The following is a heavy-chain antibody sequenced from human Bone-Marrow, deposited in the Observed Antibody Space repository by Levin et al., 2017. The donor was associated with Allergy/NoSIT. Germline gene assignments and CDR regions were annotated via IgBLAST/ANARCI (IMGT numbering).Heavy chain of an antibody. CDR3: TRGPRLEWFRSGMDV. D-gene: IGHD3-3*01. CDR2: IRSKAYGGTT. CDR1: GFSFGDHA. J-gene: IGHJ6*02. V-gene: IGHV3-49*04. Sequence: GGSLRLSCTTFGFSFGDHAISWVRQAPGKGLEWVGFIRSKAYGGTTEYAASVKGRFSISRDDSTGTAYLQLNSLKADDTAVYYCTRGPRLEWFRSGMDVWGQGTTVTVSS.